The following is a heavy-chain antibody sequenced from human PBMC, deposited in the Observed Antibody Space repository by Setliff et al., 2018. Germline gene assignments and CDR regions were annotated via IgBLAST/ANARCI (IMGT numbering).Heavy chain of an antibody. J-gene: IGHJ6*03. CDR2: IYIGGSA. Sequence: SETLSLTCTVPGGSISSYYWSWIRQPAGKGLEWIGHIYIGGSANYNPSLKSRVTMSIDTSKNQFSLKLNSVTAADMAVYYCAREQWLDPPGYYYMDVWAKGTTVTVPS. CDR3: AREQWLDPPGYYYMDV. V-gene: IGHV4-4*07. CDR1: GGSISSYY. D-gene: IGHD6-19*01.